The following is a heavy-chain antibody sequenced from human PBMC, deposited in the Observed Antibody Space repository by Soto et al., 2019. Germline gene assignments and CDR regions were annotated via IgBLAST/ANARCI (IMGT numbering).Heavy chain of an antibody. D-gene: IGHD3-22*01. CDR1: GYTFTSYG. J-gene: IGHJ4*02. CDR2: ISAYNGNT. Sequence: ASVKVSCKASGYTFTSYGISWVRQAPGQGLERMGWISAYNGNTNYAQKLQGRVTMTTDTSTSTAYMELRSLRSDDTAVYYCALYDSSGYYSSYWGQGTLVTVSX. V-gene: IGHV1-18*01. CDR3: ALYDSSGYYSSY.